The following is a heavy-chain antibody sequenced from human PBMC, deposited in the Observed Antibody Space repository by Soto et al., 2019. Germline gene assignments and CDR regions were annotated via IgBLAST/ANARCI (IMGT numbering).Heavy chain of an antibody. CDR2: IFNSGST. V-gene: IGHV4-59*01. CDR3: ARGPETSYMDG. CDR1: GGSISNYF. J-gene: IGHJ6*03. Sequence: QVQLQESGPGLVKSSETLSLTCRVSGGSISNYFWSWIRQPPGKGLEWIGYIFNSGSTIYSPSLKSRVTLIVDTSKNQFPLRLGSVTVADTAIYYCARGPETSYMDGWGKGTTVTVSS.